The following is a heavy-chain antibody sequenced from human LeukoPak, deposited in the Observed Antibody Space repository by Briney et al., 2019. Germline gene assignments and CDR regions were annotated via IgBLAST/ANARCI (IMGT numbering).Heavy chain of an antibody. Sequence: SETLSLTCTVSGGSIGSSSYYWGWIRQPPGEGLEWIGSIYYSGNTYYNPSLKSRVTISVDTSKNQFSLKLSSVTAADTAIYYCARAHSSSWYMDYWGQGTLVTVSS. CDR1: GGSIGSSSYY. J-gene: IGHJ4*02. D-gene: IGHD6-13*01. CDR2: IYYSGNT. V-gene: IGHV4-39*01. CDR3: ARAHSSSWYMDY.